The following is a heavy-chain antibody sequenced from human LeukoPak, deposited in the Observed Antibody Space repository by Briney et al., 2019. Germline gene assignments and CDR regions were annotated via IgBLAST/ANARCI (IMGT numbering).Heavy chain of an antibody. D-gene: IGHD3-10*01. CDR3: AKAGSGSYYFFDY. CDR1: GYTFTSYG. Sequence: SCKASGYTFTSYGMHWVRQAPGKGLEWVAVIWYDGSNKYYADSVKGRFTISRDNSKNTLYLQMNSLRAEDTAVYYCAKAGSGSYYFFDYWGQGTLVTVSS. V-gene: IGHV3-33*06. CDR2: IWYDGSNK. J-gene: IGHJ4*02.